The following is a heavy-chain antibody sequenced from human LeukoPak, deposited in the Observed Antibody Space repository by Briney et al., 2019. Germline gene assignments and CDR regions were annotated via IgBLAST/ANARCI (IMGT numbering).Heavy chain of an antibody. Sequence: PGGSLRLSCAASGFTFSSYEMNWVRQAPGKGLEWLSHISNSGSSIQYADSVKGRFTISRGNAKNSLYLQMNSLRVEDTAVYYCARTRDGPFAYWGQGTLVTVSS. D-gene: IGHD5-24*01. CDR3: ARTRDGPFAY. CDR2: ISNSGSSI. J-gene: IGHJ4*02. V-gene: IGHV3-48*03. CDR1: GFTFSSYE.